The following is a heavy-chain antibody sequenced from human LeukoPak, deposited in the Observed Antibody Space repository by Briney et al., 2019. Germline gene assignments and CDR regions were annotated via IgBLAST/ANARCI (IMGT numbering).Heavy chain of an antibody. CDR3: ARGHTAMVTGHFQH. CDR1: GFTFSDYY. Sequence: GGSLRLSCAASGFTFSDYYMSWIRQAPGKGLEWVSYISSSGSTIYYADSVKGRLTTSGDNAKNSLYLQMNSLRAEDTAVYYCARGHTAMVTGHFQHWGQGTLVTVSS. CDR2: ISSSGSTI. D-gene: IGHD5-18*01. J-gene: IGHJ1*01. V-gene: IGHV3-11*01.